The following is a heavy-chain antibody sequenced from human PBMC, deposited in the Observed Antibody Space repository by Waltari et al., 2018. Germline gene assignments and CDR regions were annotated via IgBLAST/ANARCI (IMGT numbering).Heavy chain of an antibody. CDR1: GGHISSYY. CDR3: ARAVYSSSWCFDY. Sequence: VQLQASGPGLVRTSETRSLTCTGSGGHISSYYWRWTRQPAGKGLEWIGRIYTSGSTNYNPSLKSRVTMSVDTSKNQFSLKLSSVTAADTAVYYCARAVYSSSWCFDYWGQGTLVTVSS. J-gene: IGHJ4*02. CDR2: IYTSGST. V-gene: IGHV4-4*07. D-gene: IGHD6-13*01.